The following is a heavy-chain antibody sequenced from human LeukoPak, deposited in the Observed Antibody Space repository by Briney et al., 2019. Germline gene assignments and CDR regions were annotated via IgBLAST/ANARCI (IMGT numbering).Heavy chain of an antibody. CDR2: ISPYNGNT. Sequence: GASVKVSCKASGYTFTSYGISWVRQAPGQGLEWMGWISPYNGNTNYAQKLQGRVTMTTDTSTSTAYMELRSLRSDDTPVDYCARAPRTPTNWFDPWGQGTLVTVSS. CDR1: GYTFTSYG. V-gene: IGHV1-18*01. D-gene: IGHD4-23*01. CDR3: ARAPRTPTNWFDP. J-gene: IGHJ5*02.